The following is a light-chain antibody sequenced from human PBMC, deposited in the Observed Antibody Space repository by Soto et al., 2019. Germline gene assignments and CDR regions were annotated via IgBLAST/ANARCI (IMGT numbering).Light chain of an antibody. CDR2: AAT. Sequence: DIHLTQSPSLLSASVGDRVTITCRASQGISQYVAWYQQKPGKAPKLLIYAATVLQGGVPSRFSGTGSATEFILTISSLQPDDFATYYCQQYNSYPLTFGGGTKVDI. V-gene: IGKV1-9*01. CDR1: QGISQY. CDR3: QQYNSYPLT. J-gene: IGKJ4*01.